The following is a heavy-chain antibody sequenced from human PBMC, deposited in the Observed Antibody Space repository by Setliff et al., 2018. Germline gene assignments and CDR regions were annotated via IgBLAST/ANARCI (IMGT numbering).Heavy chain of an antibody. CDR2: ITSSNII. V-gene: IGHV3-48*04. D-gene: IGHD2-2*01. CDR1: GFTFSSYS. J-gene: IGHJ4*02. CDR3: ATPALSSIDY. Sequence: RLSCAASGFTFSSYSMNWVRQAPGKGLEWVSYITSSNIIYHADSVKGRFTISRDNAKNSVYLHMDSLRPEDTAVYYCATPALSSIDYWGQGTLVTVSS.